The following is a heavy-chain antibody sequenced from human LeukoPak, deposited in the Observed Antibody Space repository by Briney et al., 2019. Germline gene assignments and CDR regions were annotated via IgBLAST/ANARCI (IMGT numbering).Heavy chain of an antibody. D-gene: IGHD3-9*01. Sequence: PGGSLRLSCAASRFTFSSYEMNWVRQAPGKGLEWVSYISSSGSTIYYADSVKGRFTISRDNAKKSLYLQMNSLRAEDTAMYYCAKEYDILTGYYASDIWGQGTMVTASS. CDR3: AKEYDILTGYYASDI. V-gene: IGHV3-48*03. CDR2: ISSSGSTI. J-gene: IGHJ3*02. CDR1: RFTFSSYE.